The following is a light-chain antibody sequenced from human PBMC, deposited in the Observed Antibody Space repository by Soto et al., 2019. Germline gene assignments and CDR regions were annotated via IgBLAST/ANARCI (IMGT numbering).Light chain of an antibody. CDR1: QSVSGY. CDR3: QQRSNWLIS. J-gene: IGKJ3*01. Sequence: EIVLTQSPATLSLSPGERATLSCRASQSVSGYLAWYQQKPGQAPRLLIYDGSHRAAGITSRFSGSGSGTVFTLTISGLEPEDFAVYYCQQRSNWLISFGPGTKVDIK. CDR2: DGS. V-gene: IGKV3-11*01.